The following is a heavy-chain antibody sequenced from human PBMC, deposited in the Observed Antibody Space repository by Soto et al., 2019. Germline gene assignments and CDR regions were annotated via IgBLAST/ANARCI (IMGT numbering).Heavy chain of an antibody. CDR2: IKSKTDGGTT. J-gene: IGHJ4*02. CDR1: GFTFSNAW. Sequence: GGSLRLSCAASGFTFSNAWMNWVRQAPGKGLEWVGRIKSKTDGGTTDYAAPVKGRFTISRDDSKNTLYLQMNSLKTEDTAVYYCTTDLIILWGIAAAGTQSTDYWGQGTLVTVSS. CDR3: TTDLIILWGIAAAGTQSTDY. D-gene: IGHD6-13*01. V-gene: IGHV3-15*07.